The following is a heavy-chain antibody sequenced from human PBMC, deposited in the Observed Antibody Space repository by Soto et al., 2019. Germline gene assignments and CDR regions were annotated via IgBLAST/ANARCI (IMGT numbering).Heavy chain of an antibody. V-gene: IGHV3-30*18. CDR3: AKLPGDGKPITDILTGYYNDY. CDR1: GFTFSSYG. D-gene: IGHD3-9*01. Sequence: QVQLVESGGGVVQPGRSLRLSCAASGFTFSSYGMHWVRQAPGKGLEWVAVISYDGSNKYYADSVKGRFTISRDNSKNTLYLQMNSLRAEDTAVYYCAKLPGDGKPITDILTGYYNDYWGQGTLVTVSS. J-gene: IGHJ4*02. CDR2: ISYDGSNK.